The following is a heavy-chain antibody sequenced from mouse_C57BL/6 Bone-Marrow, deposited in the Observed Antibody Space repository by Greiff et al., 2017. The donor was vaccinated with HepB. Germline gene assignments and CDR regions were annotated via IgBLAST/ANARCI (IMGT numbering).Heavy chain of an antibody. CDR1: GFTFSDYG. V-gene: IGHV5-17*01. J-gene: IGHJ4*01. D-gene: IGHD2-5*01. CDR2: SSSGSSTL. Sequence: EVQVVESGGGLVKPGGSLKLSCAASGFTFSDYGMHWVRQAPEKGLEWVAYSSSGSSTLYYADTVKGRFTISRDIAKNNLFLQMTSLRSEDTAMYYCATTIVTSYYYAMGYWGQGTSVTVSS. CDR3: ATTIVTSYYYAMGY.